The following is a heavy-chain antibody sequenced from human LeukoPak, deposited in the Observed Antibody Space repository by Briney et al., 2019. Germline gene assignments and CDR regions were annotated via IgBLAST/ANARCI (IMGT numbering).Heavy chain of an antibody. D-gene: IGHD2-21*02. CDR3: ARVCGGDCYHYDAFDI. V-gene: IGHV1-2*02. J-gene: IGHJ3*02. CDR2: INPHSGGT. CDR1: GYTFTGYY. Sequence: ASVKVSCKASGYTFTGYYMNWVRQAPGQGLEWMGWINPHSGGTNYAQKFQGRVTMTSDTSISTAYMELSRLRSDDTAVYYCARVCGGDCYHYDAFDIWGQGTMVTVSS.